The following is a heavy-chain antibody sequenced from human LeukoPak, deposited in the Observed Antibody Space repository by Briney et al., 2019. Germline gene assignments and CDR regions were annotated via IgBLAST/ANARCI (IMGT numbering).Heavy chain of an antibody. CDR1: GLTFSSYA. J-gene: IGHJ3*02. D-gene: IGHD5-24*01. V-gene: IGHV3-23*01. CDR2: ISRSGGST. Sequence: GGSLRPSCAASGLTFSSYAMTWVRQAPGKGLEWVSAISRSGGSTNYADSVKGRFTISRDNSKNTVYLQMNSLRAEDTAVYYCARWGVGWLQFSDAFDIWGQGTMVTVSS. CDR3: ARWGVGWLQFSDAFDI.